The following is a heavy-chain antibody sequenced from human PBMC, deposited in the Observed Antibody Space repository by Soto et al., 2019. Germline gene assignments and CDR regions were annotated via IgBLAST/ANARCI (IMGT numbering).Heavy chain of an antibody. V-gene: IGHV5-51*01. Sequence: GESLKISCQASGYRFTSYWIAWVRQMPGKGLEWVGIIYPDDSDIKYSPSFQGQVTLSADRSNSTAYLQWRSLRASDTAMYFCVRHFDISGYYPDYWGQGTQVTVSS. CDR1: GYRFTSYW. CDR3: VRHFDISGYYPDY. CDR2: IYPDDSDI. D-gene: IGHD3-22*01. J-gene: IGHJ4*02.